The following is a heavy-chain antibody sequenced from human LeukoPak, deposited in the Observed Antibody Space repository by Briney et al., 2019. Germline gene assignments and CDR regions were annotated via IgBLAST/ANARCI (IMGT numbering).Heavy chain of an antibody. CDR3: AEGIAAAGAFDY. V-gene: IGHV3-23*01. J-gene: IGHJ4*02. Sequence: GGSLRLSCAASGFTFSSYAMSWVRQAPGKGLEWVSAISGSGGSTYYADSVKGRFTISRDNSKNTLYLQMNSLRAEDTAVYYCAEGIAAAGAFDYWGQGTLVTVSS. CDR2: ISGSGGST. CDR1: GFTFSSYA. D-gene: IGHD6-13*01.